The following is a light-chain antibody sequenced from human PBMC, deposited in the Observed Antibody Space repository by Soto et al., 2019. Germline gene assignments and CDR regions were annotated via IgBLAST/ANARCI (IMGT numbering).Light chain of an antibody. J-gene: IGKJ1*01. CDR2: AAS. V-gene: IGKV1-39*01. Sequence: DIQMTQSPSSLSASVGDRVTITCRASQSISSYLNWYQQKPGKAPKLLIYAASSLQSGVPSRFSGSGSETDFTLTISSLQPEDFATYYCKQSYSTLWTFGQGTKVEIK. CDR1: QSISSY. CDR3: KQSYSTLWT.